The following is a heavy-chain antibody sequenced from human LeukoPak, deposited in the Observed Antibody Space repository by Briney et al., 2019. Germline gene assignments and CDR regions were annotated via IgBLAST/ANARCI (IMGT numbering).Heavy chain of an antibody. CDR3: ARHHISSSVAFDY. Sequence: PSETLSLTCTVSGGSISSYYWSWIRQPPGKGLEWIGYVYHSGSTNYNPSLKSRVTMSVDTSKNQFSLNLNSVTAADTAVYYCARHHISSSVAFDYWGQGTLATVSS. CDR2: VYHSGST. D-gene: IGHD6-6*01. CDR1: GGSISSYY. J-gene: IGHJ4*02. V-gene: IGHV4-59*01.